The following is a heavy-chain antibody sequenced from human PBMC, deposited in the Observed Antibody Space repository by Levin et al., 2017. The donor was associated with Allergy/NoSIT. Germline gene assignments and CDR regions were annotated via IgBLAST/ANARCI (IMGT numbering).Heavy chain of an antibody. V-gene: IGHV4-59*08. J-gene: IGHJ4*02. CDR1: GGSITNYY. CDR3: VRSNYFDY. CDR2: VYYSGST. Sequence: SQTLSLTCTVSGGSITNYYWSWIRQPPGRGLEYIGHVYYSGSTNYNPSLKSRVTISVDTSRNQFSLRLSSVTAADTAVYYCVRSNYFDYWGQGTLVTVSS.